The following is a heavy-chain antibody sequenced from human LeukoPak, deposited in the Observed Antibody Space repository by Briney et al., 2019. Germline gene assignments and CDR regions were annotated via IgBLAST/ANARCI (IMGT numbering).Heavy chain of an antibody. CDR2: IYSGGRT. CDR3: ARDSHYYDSSGYYDPLYYYYYMDV. J-gene: IGHJ6*03. V-gene: IGHV3-66*02. D-gene: IGHD3-22*01. CDR1: GFTVSRNY. Sequence: PGGSLRLSCVASGFTVSRNYMNWVRQAPGKGLEWVSIIYSGGRTYYADSVKGRFTISRDNSKNTLYLQMNSLRAEDTAVYYCARDSHYYDSSGYYDPLYYYYYMDVWGKGTTVTVSS.